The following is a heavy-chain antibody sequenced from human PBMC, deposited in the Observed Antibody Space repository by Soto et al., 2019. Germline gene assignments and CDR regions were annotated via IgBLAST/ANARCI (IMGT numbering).Heavy chain of an antibody. CDR3: ARDRFVVTRGYYYYYGMDV. CDR1: GFTFTSSA. J-gene: IGHJ6*02. CDR2: IVVGFGNT. V-gene: IGHV1-58*01. Sequence: ASVKVSCKASGFTFTSSAVQWVRQARGQRLEWIGWIVVGFGNTNYAQKFQERVTITTDMSTSTAYMELSSLRSEDTAVYYCARDRFVVTRGYYYYYGMDVWGQGTTVTVSS. D-gene: IGHD2-21*02.